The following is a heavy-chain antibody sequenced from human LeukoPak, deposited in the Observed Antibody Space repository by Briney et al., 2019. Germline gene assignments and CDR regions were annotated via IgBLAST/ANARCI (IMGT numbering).Heavy chain of an antibody. V-gene: IGHV3-66*01. CDR2: IYSGGST. J-gene: IGHJ3*02. CDR1: GFTVSSNY. Sequence: GGSLRLSCAASGFTVSSNYMSWVRQAPGKGLEWVSVIYSGGSTYYADSVKGRFTISRDNSKNTLYLQMNSLRAEDTAVYYCAKDYHYVWGGYRSDAFDIWGQGTMVTVSS. CDR3: AKDYHYVWGGYRSDAFDI. D-gene: IGHD3-16*02.